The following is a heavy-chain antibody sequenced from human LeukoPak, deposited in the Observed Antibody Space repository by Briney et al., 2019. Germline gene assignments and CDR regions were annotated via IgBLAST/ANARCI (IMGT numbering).Heavy chain of an antibody. CDR1: GGSISNSRYY. D-gene: IGHD6-19*01. CDR3: ARGHGSGSNNWFDP. Sequence: SSETLSLTCTVSGGSISNSRYYWGWIRQPPGKGLEWIGSIYYSGSTYYNPSLKSRVTISVDTSKNQFSLKLSSVTAADTAVYYCARGHGSGSNNWFDPWGQGTLVTVSS. V-gene: IGHV4-39*07. J-gene: IGHJ5*02. CDR2: IYYSGST.